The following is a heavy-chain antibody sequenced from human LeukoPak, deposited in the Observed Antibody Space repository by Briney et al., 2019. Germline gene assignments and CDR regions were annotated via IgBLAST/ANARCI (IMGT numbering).Heavy chain of an antibody. CDR3: AKSRGWWRPTSLDY. Sequence: PGGSLRLSCAASGFTFSSYGMHWVRQAPGKGLEWVAFIRYDGSNKYYADSVKGRFTISRDNSKNTLYLQMNSLRAEDTAVYYCAKSRGWWRPTSLDYWGQGTLVTVSS. V-gene: IGHV3-30*02. D-gene: IGHD2-15*01. CDR1: GFTFSSYG. CDR2: IRYDGSNK. J-gene: IGHJ4*02.